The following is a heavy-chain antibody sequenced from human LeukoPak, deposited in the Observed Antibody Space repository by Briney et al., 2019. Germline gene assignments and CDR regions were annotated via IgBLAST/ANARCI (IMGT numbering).Heavy chain of an antibody. CDR1: GFTFSSYA. V-gene: IGHV3-23*01. Sequence: GGSLRLSCAASGFTFSSYAMSWVRQALGKGLEWVSAVSGSGGSTYYADSVKGRFTISRDNSKNTLYLQMNSLRAEDTAVYYCARGRAYYDSSGYHGEGDYWGQGTLVTVSS. J-gene: IGHJ4*02. CDR3: ARGRAYYDSSGYHGEGDY. CDR2: VSGSGGST. D-gene: IGHD3-22*01.